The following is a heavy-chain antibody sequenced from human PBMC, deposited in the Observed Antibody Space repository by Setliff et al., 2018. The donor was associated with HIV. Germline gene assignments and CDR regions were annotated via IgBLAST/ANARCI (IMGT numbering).Heavy chain of an antibody. CDR2: INHSGET. V-gene: IGHV4-34*01. CDR1: GGSFSFYY. D-gene: IGHD3-9*01. CDR3: ARDQPQDYDSLTGYYTGRYFDY. Sequence: SETLSLTCAVYGGSFSFYYWGWIRQAPGKGLEWIGEINHSGETNYNPSLKSRVTISVDTSKNQFSLNLTSVTAADTAVYYCARDQPQDYDSLTGYYTGRYFDYWGRGTLVTVSS. J-gene: IGHJ4*02.